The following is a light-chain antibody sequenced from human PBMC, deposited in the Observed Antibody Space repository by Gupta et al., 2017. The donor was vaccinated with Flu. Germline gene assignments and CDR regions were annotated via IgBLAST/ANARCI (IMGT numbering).Light chain of an antibody. V-gene: IGKV2-28*01. CDR2: LGS. CDR3: MQALQTRT. J-gene: IGKJ1*01. Sequence: DIVMTQSPLFLSVTPGEPASLSCRASQSLLHSSGYNYVDWFLQKRGQSPQLLINLGSSRASGGPNRFSASGSGTYFTLKISRVEAEDVGFDYCMQALQTRTFGQGTKVEI. CDR1: QSLLHSSGYNY.